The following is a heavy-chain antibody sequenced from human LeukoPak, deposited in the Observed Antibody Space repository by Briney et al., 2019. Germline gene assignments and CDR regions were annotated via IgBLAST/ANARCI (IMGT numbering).Heavy chain of an antibody. CDR1: GYTFTSYD. J-gene: IGHJ4*02. Sequence: GASVKVSCKASGYTFTSYDINWVRQATGQGLEWMGWMNPNSGNTGYAQKFQGRVTITRNTSISTAYMELSSLRSEDTAVYYCAKSGSRLRWVRYFDYWGQGTLVTVSS. D-gene: IGHD1-26*01. V-gene: IGHV1-8*03. CDR3: AKSGSRLRWVRYFDY. CDR2: MNPNSGNT.